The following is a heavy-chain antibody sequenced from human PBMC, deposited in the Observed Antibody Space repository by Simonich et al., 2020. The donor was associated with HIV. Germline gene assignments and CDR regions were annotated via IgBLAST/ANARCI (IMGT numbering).Heavy chain of an antibody. D-gene: IGHD4-4*01. V-gene: IGHV4-34*01. CDR1: GGSVSGYY. CDR2: INHSGSP. J-gene: IGHJ3*02. Sequence: QVQLQQWGAGMLKPSETLSLTCAGYGGSVSGYYGSWTRQPPGKGLWWIGEINHSGSPHYNPSLKSRVTISVDTSKNQFSLKLSSVTAADTAVYYCATTINYEDAFDIWGQGTMVTVSS. CDR3: ATTINYEDAFDI.